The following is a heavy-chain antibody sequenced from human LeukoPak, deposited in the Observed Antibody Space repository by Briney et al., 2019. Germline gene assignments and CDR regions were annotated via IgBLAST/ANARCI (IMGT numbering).Heavy chain of an antibody. J-gene: IGHJ4*01. CDR2: ISSSGSTI. Sequence: PGGSLRLSCVASGFTFWSFEMIWVRQAPGKGLVGVSYISSSGSTIHYADPAKGRFTISRDNANNSLYLQVNSLRADDTAYYYCARETVAAAGPFDYWGRGTLVTVSS. CDR1: GFTFWSFE. V-gene: IGHV3-48*03. CDR3: ARETVAAAGPFDY. D-gene: IGHD6-13*01.